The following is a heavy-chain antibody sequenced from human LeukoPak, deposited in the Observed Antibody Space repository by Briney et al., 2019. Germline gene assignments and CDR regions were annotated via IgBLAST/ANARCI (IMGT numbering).Heavy chain of an antibody. D-gene: IGHD3-22*01. CDR2: IYAGDSDT. Sequence: GESLKISCKASGYKFTNYWIGWVRRMPGKGLEWMGIIYAGDSDTRYSPSFQGQVTISADKSISTAYLQWSSLKASDTAMYYCARHGSNGYTDAFDIWGQGTMVTVSS. V-gene: IGHV5-51*01. CDR1: GYKFTNYW. CDR3: ARHGSNGYTDAFDI. J-gene: IGHJ3*02.